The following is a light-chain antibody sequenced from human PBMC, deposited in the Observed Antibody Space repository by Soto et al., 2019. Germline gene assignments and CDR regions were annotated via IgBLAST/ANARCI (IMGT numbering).Light chain of an antibody. CDR1: NSDVGGYNL. Sequence: QYALTQPASVSGSLGQSITISCTGTNSDVGGYNLVSWYQQHPGKAPKLMTYEGSKRPSGVSNRFSGSKSGNTASLTISGLQAEDEADYYCCSYAGSSTWVFGGGTKLTVL. V-gene: IGLV2-23*01. J-gene: IGLJ3*02. CDR2: EGS. CDR3: CSYAGSSTWV.